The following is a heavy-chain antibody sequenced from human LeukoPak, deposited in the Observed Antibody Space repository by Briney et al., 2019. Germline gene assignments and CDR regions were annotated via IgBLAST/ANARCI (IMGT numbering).Heavy chain of an antibody. CDR3: ASREMTTVTRYYFDY. V-gene: IGHV4-34*01. CDR2: INRSGST. Sequence: SETLSLTCAVYGGSFSGYYWSWIRQPPGKGLEWIGEINRSGSTNYNPSLKSRVTISVDTSKNQFSLKLSSVTAADTAVYYCASREMTTVTRYYFDYWGQGTLVTVSS. D-gene: IGHD4-17*01. CDR1: GGSFSGYY. J-gene: IGHJ4*02.